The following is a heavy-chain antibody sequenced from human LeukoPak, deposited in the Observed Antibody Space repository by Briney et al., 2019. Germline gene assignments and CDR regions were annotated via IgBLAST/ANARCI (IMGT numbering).Heavy chain of an antibody. Sequence: PGGSLRLSCAASGFSVSRNYMSWVRQAPGKGLEWVSVIYTGGSPYYADSVKGRFTISRDNSKNTLYLQMNSLRAEDTAVFYCARGAGHWNAFAIWGQGTIVTVSS. J-gene: IGHJ3*02. CDR1: GFSVSRNY. CDR3: ARGAGHWNAFAI. CDR2: IYTGGSP. V-gene: IGHV3-66*01. D-gene: IGHD1-1*01.